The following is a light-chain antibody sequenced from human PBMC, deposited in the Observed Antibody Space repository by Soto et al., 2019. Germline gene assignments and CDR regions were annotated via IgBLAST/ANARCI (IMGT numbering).Light chain of an antibody. CDR1: QSVSSNY. CDR3: QQYGSSLFT. Sequence: EMVLTRAQGTLSLSPGERATLSCRASQSVSSNYLAWYQQKPGQAPRLLIYGASTRATGIPDRFSGSGSGTDFTLNINRLEPEDFAVYYCQQYGSSLFTFGPGTKVAI. V-gene: IGKV3-20*01. J-gene: IGKJ3*01. CDR2: GAS.